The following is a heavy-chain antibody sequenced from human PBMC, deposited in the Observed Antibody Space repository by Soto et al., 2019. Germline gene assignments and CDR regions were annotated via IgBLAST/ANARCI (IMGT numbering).Heavy chain of an antibody. CDR3: GASKGIRGVFDY. J-gene: IGHJ4*02. V-gene: IGHV1-46*01. Sequence: QVQLVQSGAEVKKPGASVKVSCKASGYTFTSYLMHWVRQAPGQGLEWMGLINPSTGSATYAQQFQGRVTMTRDTSTSTVYMELSSLRSENTAVYYCGASKGIRGVFDYWGQGTLITVSS. CDR2: INPSTGSA. D-gene: IGHD3-10*01. CDR1: GYTFTSYL.